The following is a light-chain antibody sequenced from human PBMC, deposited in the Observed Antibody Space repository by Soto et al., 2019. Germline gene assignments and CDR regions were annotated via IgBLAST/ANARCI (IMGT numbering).Light chain of an antibody. V-gene: IGLV1-40*01. CDR3: QSYDSDENGLYA. CDR2: GNG. Sequence: QSVLTQPPSVSGAPGQMVTIACTGIKSDIVTRNGVHWYQQLPGRAPKLLVYGNGYRSLGVPDRFSVSKSGASASLAITGLQADDEADYYVQSYDSDENGLYAFGTGANLTVL. J-gene: IGLJ1*01. CDR1: KSDIVTRNG.